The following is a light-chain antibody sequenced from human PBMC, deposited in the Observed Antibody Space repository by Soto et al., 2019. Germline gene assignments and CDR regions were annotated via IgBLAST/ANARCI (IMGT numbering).Light chain of an antibody. Sequence: QSVLTQPPSASGTPGQRVTISCSGTSSNIGSNTVNWYQQIPGTAPKLLIYNHNQRPSGVPDRLSGSTSGTSASLAISGRQSEDEADYYCSAWDDSLSGRLFGGGTKLTVL. CDR1: SSNIGSNT. CDR2: NHN. CDR3: SAWDDSLSGRL. J-gene: IGLJ2*01. V-gene: IGLV1-44*01.